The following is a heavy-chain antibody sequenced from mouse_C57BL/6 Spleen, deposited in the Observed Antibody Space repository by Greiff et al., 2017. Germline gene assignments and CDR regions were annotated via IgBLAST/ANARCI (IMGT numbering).Heavy chain of an antibody. D-gene: IGHD2-1*01. CDR3: AKFFYYGNYAWFAY. V-gene: IGHV1-74*01. Sequence: VQLQQPGAELVKPGASVKVSCKASGYTFTSYWMHWVQQRPGHGLEWIGRIHPSDSDTNYNQKFKGKATLTVDKSSSTAYMQRSSLTSEDSAVYDCAKFFYYGNYAWFAYWGQGTLVTVSA. J-gene: IGHJ3*01. CDR2: IHPSDSDT. CDR1: GYTFTSYW.